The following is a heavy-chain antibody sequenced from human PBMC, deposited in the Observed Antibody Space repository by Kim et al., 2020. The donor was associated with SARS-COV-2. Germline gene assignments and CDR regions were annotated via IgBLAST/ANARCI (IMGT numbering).Heavy chain of an antibody. Sequence: SETLSLTCTVSGGSISSSSYYWGWIRQPPGKGLEWIGSIYYSGSTYYNPSLKSRVTISGDTSKNQFSLKLSSVTAADTAVYYCARHDPIRSRLTGYSPPRWFDPWGQGTLVTVSS. J-gene: IGHJ5*02. CDR3: ARHDPIRSRLTGYSPPRWFDP. V-gene: IGHV4-39*01. D-gene: IGHD3-9*01. CDR1: GGSISSSSYY. CDR2: IYYSGST.